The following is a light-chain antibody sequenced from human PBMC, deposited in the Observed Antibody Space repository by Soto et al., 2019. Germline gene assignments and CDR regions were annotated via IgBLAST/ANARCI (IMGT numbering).Light chain of an antibody. CDR3: SSYTSSSTGV. CDR1: SSDVGGYNY. Sequence: QSAPTQPASVSGSPGKSITISCTGTSSDVGGYNYVSWYQQHPGKAPKLMIYDVSNRPSGVSNRFSGSKSGNTASLTISGLQAEDEADYYCSSYTSSSTGVFGTGTKLTVL. J-gene: IGLJ1*01. V-gene: IGLV2-14*01. CDR2: DVS.